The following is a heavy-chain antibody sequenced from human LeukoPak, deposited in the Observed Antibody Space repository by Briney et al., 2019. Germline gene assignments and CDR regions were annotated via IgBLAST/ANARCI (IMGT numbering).Heavy chain of an antibody. Sequence: TSETLSLTCTVSGGFFTSSSYYWGWIRQPPGKGLEWIGSIYYSGNTYYNPSLKSRVTISVATSKNQFSLKLSSVTAADTAVYYCARGRIVGANHDAFDIWGQGTMVAVSS. CDR3: ARGRIVGANHDAFDI. D-gene: IGHD1-26*01. CDR1: GGFFTSSSYY. J-gene: IGHJ3*02. CDR2: IYYSGNT. V-gene: IGHV4-39*07.